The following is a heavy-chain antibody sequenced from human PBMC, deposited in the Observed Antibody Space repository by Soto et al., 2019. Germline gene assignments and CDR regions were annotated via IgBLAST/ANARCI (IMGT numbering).Heavy chain of an antibody. Sequence: QVQLVESGGGVVQPGRSLRLSCAASGFTFSSYGMHWVRQAPGKGLEWVAVIWYDGSNKYYADSVTGRFTISRDNSKNTLYLQMNSLRAEDTAVYYCAREAPYYDILTGYPLGYWGQGTLVTVSS. CDR3: AREAPYYDILTGYPLGY. CDR1: GFTFSSYG. J-gene: IGHJ4*02. V-gene: IGHV3-33*01. D-gene: IGHD3-9*01. CDR2: IWYDGSNK.